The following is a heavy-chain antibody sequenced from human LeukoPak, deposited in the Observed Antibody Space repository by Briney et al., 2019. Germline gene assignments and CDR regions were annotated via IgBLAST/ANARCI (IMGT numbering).Heavy chain of an antibody. CDR2: INWNGGST. CDR3: ARFNGDYYRIDY. D-gene: IGHD2-21*02. V-gene: IGHV3-20*04. J-gene: IGHJ4*02. Sequence: GGSLRLSCTASGFIFDDYGTSWVRQAPGKGLEWVSGINWNGGSTGYADSVKGRFTISRDNAKNSLYLQMNSLRVEDTALYYCARFNGDYYRIDYWGQGTLVTVSS. CDR1: GFIFDDYG.